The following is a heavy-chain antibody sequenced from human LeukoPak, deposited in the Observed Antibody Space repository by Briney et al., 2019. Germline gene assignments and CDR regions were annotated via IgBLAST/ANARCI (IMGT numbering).Heavy chain of an antibody. CDR3: ASIGQQLVPDYYYYMDV. V-gene: IGHV4-34*01. Sequence: SETLSLTCAVYGGSFSGYYWSWIRQPPGKGLEWIGEINHSGSTNYNPSLKSRVTISVDTSKNQFSLKLSSVTAADTAVYYCASIGQQLVPDYYYYMDVWGKGTTVTVSS. D-gene: IGHD6-13*01. CDR2: INHSGST. CDR1: GGSFSGYY. J-gene: IGHJ6*03.